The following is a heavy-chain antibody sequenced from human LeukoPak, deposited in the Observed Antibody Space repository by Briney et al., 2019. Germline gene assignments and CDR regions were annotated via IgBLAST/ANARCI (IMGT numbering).Heavy chain of an antibody. Sequence: GGSLRLSCAASGFTFSSYAMSWVRQAPGKGLEWVSAISGSGGSTYYADSVKGRFTISRDNAKNSLYLQMNSLRAEDTAVYYCARDEYSPDYWGQGTLVTVSS. CDR1: GFTFSSYA. CDR3: ARDEYSPDY. V-gene: IGHV3-23*01. CDR2: ISGSGGST. J-gene: IGHJ4*02. D-gene: IGHD2-21*01.